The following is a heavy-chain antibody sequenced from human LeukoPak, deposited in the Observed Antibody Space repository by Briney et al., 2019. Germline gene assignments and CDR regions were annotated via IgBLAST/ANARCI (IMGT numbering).Heavy chain of an antibody. D-gene: IGHD4-23*01. CDR2: IRSDGTST. V-gene: IGHV3-74*01. CDR1: GFSFSSYW. J-gene: IGHJ5*02. CDR3: AKDRAGGNFEWFDP. Sequence: PGGSLRLSCEASGFSFSSYWMHWVRQAPGEGPVWVSLIRSDGTSTSYADSVKGRFTISRDNAKNTLYLQMNSLRAEDTAVYYCAKDRAGGNFEWFDPWGQGTLVTVSS.